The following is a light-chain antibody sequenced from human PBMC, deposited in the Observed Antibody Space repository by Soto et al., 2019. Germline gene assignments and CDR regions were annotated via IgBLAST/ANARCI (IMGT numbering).Light chain of an antibody. CDR3: NSYTTSNTRQIV. J-gene: IGLJ1*01. CDR1: SSDVGGYNY. CDR2: DVS. V-gene: IGLV2-14*01. Sequence: QSALPQPASVSGSPGQSITISCTGTSSDVGGYNYVSWYQQHPGKAPKFMIYDVSNRPSGVSTRFSGSKSGNTASLTISGRQAEDEADYYCNSYTTSNTRQIVFGTGTKLTVL.